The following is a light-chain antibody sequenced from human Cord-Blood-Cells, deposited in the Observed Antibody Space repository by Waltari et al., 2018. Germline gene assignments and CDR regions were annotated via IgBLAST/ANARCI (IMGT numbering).Light chain of an antibody. V-gene: IGLV1-44*01. Sequence: QSVLTQPPSASGTPGQRVTISCSGSSSNIGRNTVNWYQQLPGTAPTLLIYSNNQRPSGVPDRFSGSKSGTSASLAISGLQSEDEADYYCAAWDDSLNGPYVFGTGTKVTVL. CDR3: AAWDDSLNGPYV. J-gene: IGLJ1*01. CDR1: SSNIGRNT. CDR2: SNN.